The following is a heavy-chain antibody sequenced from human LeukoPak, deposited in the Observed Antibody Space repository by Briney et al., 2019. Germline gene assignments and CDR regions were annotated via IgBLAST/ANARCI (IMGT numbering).Heavy chain of an antibody. CDR3: ATAAAPFDY. V-gene: IGHV3-30*03. J-gene: IGHJ4*02. CDR1: GFTFSSYG. D-gene: IGHD2-2*01. Sequence: GGSLRLSCAASGFTFSSYGMHWVRQAPGKGLEWVAVISYDGSNKYYADSVEGRFTISRDNSKNTLYLQMNSLRAEDTAVYYCATAAAPFDYWGQGTLVTASS. CDR2: ISYDGSNK.